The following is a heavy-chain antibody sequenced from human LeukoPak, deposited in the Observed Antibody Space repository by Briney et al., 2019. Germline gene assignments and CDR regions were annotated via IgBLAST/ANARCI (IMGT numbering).Heavy chain of an antibody. CDR3: ARYTSGGGAFDI. J-gene: IGHJ3*02. CDR2: IYYSGSA. Sequence: SETLSLACTVSGGSISGYYWSWIRQPPGEGLEWIGYIYYSGSANYNPSLKSRVTILVDTSKNQFSLKLTSVTAADTAVYYCARYTSGGGAFDIWGQGTMVTVSS. V-gene: IGHV4-59*08. CDR1: GGSISGYY. D-gene: IGHD6-19*01.